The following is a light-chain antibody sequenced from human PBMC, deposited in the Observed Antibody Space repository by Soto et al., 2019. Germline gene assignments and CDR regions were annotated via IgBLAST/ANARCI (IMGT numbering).Light chain of an antibody. V-gene: IGKV3-20*01. CDR3: QQYGNSPWT. CDR2: VAS. Sequence: EIVLTQSPGTLSLSPGERATLSCRASQRVGSSYLAWYQHKPGQAPRLLIYVASSRATCIPDRFSGSGSGTEFSLTISRLEPEDFAVYYCQQYGNSPWTFGQGTKVEIK. CDR1: QRVGSSY. J-gene: IGKJ1*01.